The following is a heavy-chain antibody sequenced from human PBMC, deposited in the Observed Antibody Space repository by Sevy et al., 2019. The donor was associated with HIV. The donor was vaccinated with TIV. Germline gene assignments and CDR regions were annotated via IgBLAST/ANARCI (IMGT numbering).Heavy chain of an antibody. CDR1: GGSISSYY. CDR3: ARDSGREWRAADTTPRDAFDI. CDR2: IYYSGST. D-gene: IGHD6-13*01. J-gene: IGHJ3*02. Sequence: QSQTLSLTCTVSGGSISSYYWSWIRQPPGKGLEWIGYIYYSGSTNYNPSLKSRVTISVDTSKNQFSLKLSSVTAADTAVYYCARDSGREWRAADTTPRDAFDIWGQGTMVTVSS. V-gene: IGHV4-59*01.